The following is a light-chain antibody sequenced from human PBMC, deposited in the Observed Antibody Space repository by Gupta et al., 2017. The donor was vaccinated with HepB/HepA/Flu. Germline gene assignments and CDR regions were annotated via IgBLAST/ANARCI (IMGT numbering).Light chain of an antibody. Sequence: QSVLPQPPSVSAAPGQKVTISCSGSSSNIGNNYVSWYQQPPGTAPKLLIYDNNKRPSGIPDRFSGSKAGTSATLGITGLQTGDEADYYCGTWDSSLSGVFGGGTKLTVL. CDR3: GTWDSSLSGV. CDR1: SSNIGNNY. J-gene: IGLJ2*01. V-gene: IGLV1-51*01. CDR2: DNN.